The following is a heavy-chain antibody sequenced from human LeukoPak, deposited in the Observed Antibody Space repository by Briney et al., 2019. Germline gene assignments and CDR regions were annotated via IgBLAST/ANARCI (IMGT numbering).Heavy chain of an antibody. D-gene: IGHD5-18*01. CDR2: INPSGGST. Sequence: ASVKVSCKASGYTFTDYYIHWVRQAPGQGLEWMGIINPSGGSTSYAQKFQGRVTMTRDTSTSTVYKELSSLKSEDTAVYYCARDLDSGGGSDWAQGSLVTVSS. CDR1: GYTFTDYY. CDR3: ARDLDSGGGSD. J-gene: IGHJ4*02. V-gene: IGHV1-46*01.